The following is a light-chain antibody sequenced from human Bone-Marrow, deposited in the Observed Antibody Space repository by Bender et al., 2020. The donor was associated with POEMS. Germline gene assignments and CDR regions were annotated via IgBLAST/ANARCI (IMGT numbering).Light chain of an antibody. CDR3: RVWDTISDVI. Sequence: SYELTQPPSVSVSPGQTARITCSGDALPKKYAYWYQQKSGQAPVLVIYDDSDRPSGIPERFSGSNSGNTATLTISGVEAGDEADYTCRVWDTISDVIFGGGTKLTVL. CDR1: ALPKKY. J-gene: IGLJ2*01. CDR2: DDS. V-gene: IGLV3-21*02.